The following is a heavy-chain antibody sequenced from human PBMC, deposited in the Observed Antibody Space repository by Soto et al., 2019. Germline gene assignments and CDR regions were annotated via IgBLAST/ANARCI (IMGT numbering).Heavy chain of an antibody. Sequence: QLQLQESGPGLVKPSETLSLTCTVSGGSISSSSYYWGWIRQPPGKGLEWIGSIYYSGSTYYNPSLKSRVTISVDTSKNQFSLKLSSVTAADTAVYYCARPHDYVWGRGEGWFDPWGQGTLVTVSS. CDR1: GGSISSSSYY. CDR3: ARPHDYVWGRGEGWFDP. CDR2: IYYSGST. V-gene: IGHV4-39*01. D-gene: IGHD3-16*01. J-gene: IGHJ5*02.